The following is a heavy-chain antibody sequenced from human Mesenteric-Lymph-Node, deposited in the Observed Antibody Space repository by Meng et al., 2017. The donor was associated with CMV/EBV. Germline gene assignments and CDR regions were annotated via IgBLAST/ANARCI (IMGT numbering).Heavy chain of an antibody. CDR1: GYIFTDYY. CDR3: ARDMTYCSSTGCYSFYGMDV. D-gene: IGHD2-2*01. V-gene: IGHV1-2*02. CDR2: INPNRGGT. J-gene: IGHJ6*02. Sequence: ASVKVSCKASGYIFTDYYIHWVRQAPGHGLEYMGWINPNRGGTNYAQRFQGRVTLTRDTSISTVYIELSRLRSDDTAMYYCARDMTYCSSTGCYSFYGMDVWGQGTTVTVSS.